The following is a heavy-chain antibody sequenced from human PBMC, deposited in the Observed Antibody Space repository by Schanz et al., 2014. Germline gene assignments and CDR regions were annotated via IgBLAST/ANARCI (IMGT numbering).Heavy chain of an antibody. D-gene: IGHD2-21*01. Sequence: QAELVESGGGVVQPGRSLRLSCAASGFTFSIYGMHWVRQAPGKGLEWVAHISYDGTNKYNADSVKGRFTISRDNSKNTLYLQMNSLRAEDTAVYYCAKGQLLSYYFDYWGQGTLVTVSS. CDR1: GFTFSIYG. V-gene: IGHV3-30*18. CDR2: ISYDGTNK. J-gene: IGHJ4*02. CDR3: AKGQLLSYYFDY.